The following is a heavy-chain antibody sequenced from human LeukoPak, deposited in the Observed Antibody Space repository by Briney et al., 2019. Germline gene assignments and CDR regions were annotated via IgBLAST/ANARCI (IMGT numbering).Heavy chain of an antibody. D-gene: IGHD2-2*01. CDR2: INHSVST. V-gene: IGHV4-34*01. CDR1: GGSFSGYY. J-gene: IGHJ5*02. CDR3: ARIQDIVVVPAAVNWFDP. Sequence: SESLSLTCAVYGGSFSGYYWSWIRQPPRKRLEWIGEINHSVSTNYNTSLKSRVTISVDTSTNQCSLKLSSVTAAGTAVYYCARIQDIVVVPAAVNWFDPWGQGTLVTVSS.